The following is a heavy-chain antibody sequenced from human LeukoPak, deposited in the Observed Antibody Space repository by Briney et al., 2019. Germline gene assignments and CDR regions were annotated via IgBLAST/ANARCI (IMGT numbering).Heavy chain of an antibody. Sequence: GGPLRLSCAASGFIFSSYSMHWVRRAPGKGLEGVAVISYDRSNKYYADSVKGRFPISRDNSKNTLYLQMNSLRAEDTAVYYCARDDEVVAATGTFDYWGQGTLVTVSS. CDR3: ARDDEVVAATGTFDY. D-gene: IGHD2-15*01. CDR2: ISYDRSNK. V-gene: IGHV3-30*04. CDR1: GFIFSSYS. J-gene: IGHJ4*02.